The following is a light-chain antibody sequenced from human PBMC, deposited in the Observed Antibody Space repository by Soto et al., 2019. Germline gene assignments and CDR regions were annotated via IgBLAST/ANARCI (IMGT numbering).Light chain of an antibody. CDR3: TSYLYSSGQFV. CDR2: EVS. V-gene: IGLV2-14*01. Sequence: QSVLTQPASVSASPGQSITISCTGTSSDIGGYIYVSWYRQHPGKAPKLIIHEVSHRPPGVSNRFSGSKSGNTASLTITGLQAEDEADYYCTSYLYSSGQFVFGTGTKLTVL. CDR1: SSDIGGYIY. J-gene: IGLJ1*01.